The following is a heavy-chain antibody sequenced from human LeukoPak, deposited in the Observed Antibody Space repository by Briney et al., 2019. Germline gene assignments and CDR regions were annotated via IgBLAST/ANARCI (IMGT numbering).Heavy chain of an antibody. CDR1: GYTFTGYY. V-gene: IGHV1-2*02. CDR2: INPNSGGT. J-gene: IGHJ4*02. Sequence: ASVKVSCKASGYTFTGYYMHWVRQAPGQGLEWMGWINPNSGGTNYAQKFQGRVTMTRDTSISTAYMELSRLRSDDTAVYYCASSYCGGDCYSENFDYWGQGTLVTVSS. CDR3: ASSYCGGDCYSENFDY. D-gene: IGHD2-21*02.